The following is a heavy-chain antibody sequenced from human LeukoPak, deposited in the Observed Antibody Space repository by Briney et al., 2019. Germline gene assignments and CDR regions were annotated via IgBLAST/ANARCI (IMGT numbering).Heavy chain of an antibody. CDR1: GGSISSYY. J-gene: IGHJ4*02. CDR3: ARLTYYYDSSGYYWAPSYFDY. D-gene: IGHD3-22*01. V-gene: IGHV4-4*07. Sequence: PSETLSLTCTVSGGSISSYYWSWIRQPAGKGLEWIGRIYTSGSTNYNPSLKSRVTMSVDTSKNQFSLKLSSVTAADTAVYYCARLTYYYDSSGYYWAPSYFDYWGQGTLVTVSS. CDR2: IYTSGST.